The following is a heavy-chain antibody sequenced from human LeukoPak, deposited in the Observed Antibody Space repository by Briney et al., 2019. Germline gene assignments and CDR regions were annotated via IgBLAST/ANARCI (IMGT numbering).Heavy chain of an antibody. Sequence: GGSLRLSCAASGFTFSHLATYWVRQAPGKGLECVSLISDDTYTKYYADSVKGRFIISRDNSKNMLYLQMNGLGTDDSALYYCTVATETTFDYWGQGSLVTVSS. J-gene: IGHJ4*02. V-gene: IGHV3-30*04. CDR3: TVATETTFDY. CDR2: ISDDTYTK. D-gene: IGHD4-17*01. CDR1: GFTFSHLA.